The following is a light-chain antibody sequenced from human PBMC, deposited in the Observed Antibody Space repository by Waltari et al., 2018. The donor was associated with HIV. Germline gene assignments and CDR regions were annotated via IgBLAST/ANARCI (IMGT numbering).Light chain of an antibody. Sequence: ETTLTQSPPFLSATPGDTVTISCKASQPIGDDINWYQHKPGEASIFLIQEATTLVPVIPPRFSGSGFGTEFTLTINGMESDDAASYFCLQHHNFPYTFGQGTKLEIK. CDR2: EAT. CDR1: QPIGDD. V-gene: IGKV5-2*01. J-gene: IGKJ2*01. CDR3: LQHHNFPYT.